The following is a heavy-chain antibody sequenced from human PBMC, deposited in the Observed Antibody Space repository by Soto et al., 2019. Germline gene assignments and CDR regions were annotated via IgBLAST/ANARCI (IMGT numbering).Heavy chain of an antibody. CDR3: ARESGPTMFRGVIIERAFDI. CDR1: GGSISSGGYY. CDR2: IYYSGST. V-gene: IGHV4-31*03. D-gene: IGHD3-10*01. J-gene: IGHJ3*02. Sequence: PSETLSLTCTVSGGSISSGGYYWSWIRQHPGKGLEWIGYIYYSGSTYYNPSLKSRVTISVDTSQNQFSLKLSSVTAADTAVYYCARESGPTMFRGVIIERAFDIWGQGTMVIVSS.